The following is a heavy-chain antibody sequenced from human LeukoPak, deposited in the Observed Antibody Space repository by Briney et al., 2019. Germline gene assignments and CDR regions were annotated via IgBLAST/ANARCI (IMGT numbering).Heavy chain of an antibody. CDR1: GFTFSVYT. D-gene: IGHD2-8*01. V-gene: IGHV3-30*04. Sequence: GGSLRLSCAASGFTFSVYTIHWVRQAPGKGLEWVAVITKDGSDKKYADSVKGRFIISRDNSRNTLYLQMNSLRAEDTAVYYCAKEYDGYWGQGTLVTVSS. CDR3: AKEYDGY. J-gene: IGHJ4*02. CDR2: ITKDGSDK.